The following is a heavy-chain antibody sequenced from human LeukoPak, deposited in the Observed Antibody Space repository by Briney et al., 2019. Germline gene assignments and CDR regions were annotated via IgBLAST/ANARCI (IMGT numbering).Heavy chain of an antibody. CDR2: INPSGGST. J-gene: IGHJ3*02. Sequence: ASVKVSCKASGYTFTSYYMHWVRQAPGQGLEWMGIINPSGGSTSYAQKFQGRVTMTRDMSTSTVYMELSSLRSEDTAVYYCARDIFAGTMVRGVYDAFDIWGQGTMVTVSS. CDR1: GYTFTSYY. D-gene: IGHD3-10*01. V-gene: IGHV1-46*01. CDR3: ARDIFAGTMVRGVYDAFDI.